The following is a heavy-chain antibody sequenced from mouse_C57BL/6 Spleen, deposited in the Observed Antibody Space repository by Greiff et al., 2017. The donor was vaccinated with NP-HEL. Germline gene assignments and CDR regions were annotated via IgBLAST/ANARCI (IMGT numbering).Heavy chain of an antibody. CDR2: IYPGSGST. D-gene: IGHD6-1*01. Sequence: QVQLQQSGAELVKPGASVKMSCKASGYTFTSYWITWVKQRPRQGLEWIGDIYPGSGSTNYNEKFKSKATLTVDTSSSTAYMQLSSLTSEDSAVYYCARGLPHYFDYWGQGTTLTVSS. CDR3: ARGLPHYFDY. V-gene: IGHV1-55*01. J-gene: IGHJ2*01. CDR1: GYTFTSYW.